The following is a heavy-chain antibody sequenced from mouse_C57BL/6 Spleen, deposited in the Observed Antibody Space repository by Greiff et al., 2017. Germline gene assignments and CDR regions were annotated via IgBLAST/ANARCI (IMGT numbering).Heavy chain of an antibody. V-gene: IGHV1-54*01. Sequence: VKLQESGAELVRPGTSVKVSCKASGYAFTNYLIEWVKQRPGQGLEWIGVINPGSGGTNYNEKFKGKATLTADKSSSTAYMQLSSLTSEDSAVYFCAREVPGAMDYWGQGTSVTVSS. J-gene: IGHJ4*01. CDR1: GYAFTNYL. CDR3: AREVPGAMDY. D-gene: IGHD6-1*01. CDR2: INPGSGGT.